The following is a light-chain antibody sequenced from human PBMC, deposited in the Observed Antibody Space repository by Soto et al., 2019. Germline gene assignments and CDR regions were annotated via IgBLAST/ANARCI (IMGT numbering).Light chain of an antibody. CDR3: QQYGGFPIT. V-gene: IGKV3-20*01. CDR1: QSVASSY. CDR2: STS. Sequence: EIVFTHSPCTLSLSPGERATLSCRASQSVASSYLAWYQQRPGQAPRLRIYSTSSRATGIPDRFSGSGSGTDFALTISRLEPEDFAVYYCQQYGGFPITFGQGTRLEIK. J-gene: IGKJ5*01.